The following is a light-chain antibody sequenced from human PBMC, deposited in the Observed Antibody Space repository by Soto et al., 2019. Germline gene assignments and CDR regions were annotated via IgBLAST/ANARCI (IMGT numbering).Light chain of an antibody. J-gene: IGLJ1*01. V-gene: IGLV2-14*01. Sequence: QSVLTQPASVSGSPGQSITISCTGTSSEVGGYNYVSWYQEHPGKAPKLMIYDVSNRPSGVSNRFSGSKSGNTASLTISGLQAEDEADYYCSSYTTDSTYVFGTGTKVTVL. CDR2: DVS. CDR1: SSEVGGYNY. CDR3: SSYTTDSTYV.